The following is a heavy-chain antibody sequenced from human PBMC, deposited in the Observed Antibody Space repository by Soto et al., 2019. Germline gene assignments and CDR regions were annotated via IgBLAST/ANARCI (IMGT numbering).Heavy chain of an antibody. J-gene: IGHJ6*02. CDR3: ARDWYYFDSSGYSKPVYYYYYGLDV. D-gene: IGHD3-22*01. V-gene: IGHV1-2*02. CDR2: INPNTGGT. CDR1: GYTITDYY. Sequence: ASVKVSCKASGYTITDYYLHWVRQAPGQGLEWMGWINPNTGGTEYAQKFQGRVAMTRDTSISTAYMELSGLRSDDTAVYFCARDWYYFDSSGYSKPVYYYYYGLDVWGQGTTVTVSS.